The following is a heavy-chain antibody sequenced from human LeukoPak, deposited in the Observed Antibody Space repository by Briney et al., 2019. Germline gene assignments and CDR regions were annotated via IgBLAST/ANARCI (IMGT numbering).Heavy chain of an antibody. J-gene: IGHJ5*02. CDR1: GGSFSGYY. Sequence: SETLSLTCAVYGGSFSGYYWSWIRQPPGKGLEWIGEINHSGSTNYNPSLKSRVTISVDRSKNQFSLKLSSVTAADTAVYYCARVGGIARLFDPWGQGTLVTVSS. V-gene: IGHV4-34*01. D-gene: IGHD6-13*01. CDR3: ARVGGIARLFDP. CDR2: INHSGST.